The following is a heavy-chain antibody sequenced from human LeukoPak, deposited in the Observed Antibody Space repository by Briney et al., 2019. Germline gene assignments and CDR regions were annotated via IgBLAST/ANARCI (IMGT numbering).Heavy chain of an antibody. J-gene: IGHJ6*02. CDR2: VSGSGGST. Sequence: GGSLRLSCAASGFTFSSYAMSWVRQAPGKGLEWVSAVSGSGGSTYYADSVKGRFTISRDNSKNTLYLQMNSLRAEDTAVYYCAKDSMVRGVTIYYYYYGMDVWGQGTTVTVSS. CDR3: AKDSMVRGVTIYYYYYGMDV. CDR1: GFTFSSYA. D-gene: IGHD3-10*01. V-gene: IGHV3-23*01.